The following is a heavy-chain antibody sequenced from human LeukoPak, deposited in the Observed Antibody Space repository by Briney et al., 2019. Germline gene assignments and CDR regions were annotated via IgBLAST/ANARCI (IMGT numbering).Heavy chain of an antibody. CDR2: ISSSSSTI. D-gene: IGHD4-17*01. V-gene: IGHV3-48*04. CDR1: GFTFSSYS. Sequence: GGSLRLSCAASGFTFSSYSMNRVRQAPGKGLEWVSYISSSSSTIYYADSVKGRFTISRDNAKNSLYLQMNSLRAEDTAVYYCARDQMTTVTPYYFDYWGQGTLVTVSS. J-gene: IGHJ4*02. CDR3: ARDQMTTVTPYYFDY.